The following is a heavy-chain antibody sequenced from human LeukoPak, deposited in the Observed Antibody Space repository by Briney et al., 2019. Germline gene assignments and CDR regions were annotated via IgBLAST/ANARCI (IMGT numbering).Heavy chain of an antibody. V-gene: IGHV4-39*01. CDR2: IYYSGST. J-gene: IGHJ6*02. CDR1: GGSISSSSYD. CDR3: ASKTYSSSWYGYYYYYGMDV. D-gene: IGHD6-13*01. Sequence: SETRSLTCTVSGGSISSSSYDWGWIRQPPGKGLEWIGRIYYSGSTYYNPSLKSRVTISVDTSKNQFSLKLSSVTAADTAVYYCASKTYSSSWYGYYYYYGMDVWGQGTMVTVSS.